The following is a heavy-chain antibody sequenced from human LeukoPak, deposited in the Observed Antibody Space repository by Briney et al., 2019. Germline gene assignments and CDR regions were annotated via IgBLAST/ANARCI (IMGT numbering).Heavy chain of an antibody. J-gene: IGHJ5*02. CDR1: GGSISSHY. V-gene: IGHV4-59*11. D-gene: IGHD4-11*01. Sequence: SETLSLTCTVSGGSISSHYWSWIRQPPGKGLEWIGYIYYSGSTNYNPSLKSRVTISVDTSKNQFSLKLSSVTAADTAVYYCARKDRSVTTSSGFDPWGQGTLVTVSS. CDR2: IYYSGST. CDR3: ARKDRSVTTSSGFDP.